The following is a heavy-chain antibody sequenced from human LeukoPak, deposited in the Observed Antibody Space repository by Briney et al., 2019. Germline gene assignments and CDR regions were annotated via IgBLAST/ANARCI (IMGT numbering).Heavy chain of an antibody. CDR3: ARAAAEAYYYYGMDV. Sequence: GGSLRLSCAASGFTFDDYAMHWVRQAPGKGLEWVSGISWNSGSIGYADSVKGRFTISRDNAKNSLYLQMNSLRAEDTAVYYCARAAAEAYYYYGMDVWGQGTTVTVSS. CDR1: GFTFDDYA. V-gene: IGHV3-9*01. D-gene: IGHD6-13*01. CDR2: ISWNSGSI. J-gene: IGHJ6*02.